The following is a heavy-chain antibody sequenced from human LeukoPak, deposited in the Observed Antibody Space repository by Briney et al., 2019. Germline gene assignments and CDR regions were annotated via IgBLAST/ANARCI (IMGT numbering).Heavy chain of an antibody. D-gene: IGHD3-9*01. Sequence: ASVKLSCKVSGYTLTELSMHWVRQAPGKGLEWMGWISAYNGNTNYAQKLQGRVTMTTDTSTSTAYMELRSVRSDDTAVYYCARGVDYDILTGYLNWFDPWGQGTLVTVSS. CDR3: ARGVDYDILTGYLNWFDP. CDR2: ISAYNGNT. V-gene: IGHV1-18*01. J-gene: IGHJ5*02. CDR1: GYTLTELS.